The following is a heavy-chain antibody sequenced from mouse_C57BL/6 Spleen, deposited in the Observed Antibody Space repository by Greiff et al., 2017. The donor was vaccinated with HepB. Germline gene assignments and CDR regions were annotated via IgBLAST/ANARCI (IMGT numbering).Heavy chain of an antibody. J-gene: IGHJ2*01. D-gene: IGHD2-3*01. CDR3: ASYDGYYRGYFDY. CDR1: GYTFTSYW. CDR2: IDPSDSYT. Sequence: VQLQQPGAELVKPGASVKLSCKASGYTFTSYWMQWVKQRPGQGLEWIGEIDPSDSYTNYNQKFKGKATLTVDTSSSTAYMQLSSLTSEDSAVYYCASYDGYYRGYFDYWGQGTTLTVSS. V-gene: IGHV1-50*01.